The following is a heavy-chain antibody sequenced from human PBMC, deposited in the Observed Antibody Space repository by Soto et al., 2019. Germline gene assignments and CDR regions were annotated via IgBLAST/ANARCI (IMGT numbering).Heavy chain of an antibody. D-gene: IGHD2-2*01. Sequence: QVQLVQSGAEVRKPGSSVKVSCKASGGTISTYAISWVRQAPGQGLEWMGGIIPMFGTAKYAQRFQGRFTITADGSTSTASMELTSLRSEDTALYFCARTQGAEFQLLYAFDIWGQGTMVTVSS. V-gene: IGHV1-69*01. CDR2: IIPMFGTA. CDR3: ARTQGAEFQLLYAFDI. CDR1: GGTISTYA. J-gene: IGHJ3*02.